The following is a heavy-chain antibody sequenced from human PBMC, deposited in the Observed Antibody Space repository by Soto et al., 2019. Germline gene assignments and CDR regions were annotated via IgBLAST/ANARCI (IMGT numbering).Heavy chain of an antibody. CDR3: ARSMRNKYYYGSGSSSNYYYYYMDV. CDR2: IYYSGST. V-gene: IGHV4-59*01. CDR1: GGSISSYY. J-gene: IGHJ6*03. Sequence: SETLSLTCTVSGGSISSYYWSWIRQPPGMGLEWIGYIYYSGSTNYNPSLKSRVTISVDTSKNQFSLKLSSVTAADTAVYYCARSMRNKYYYGSGSSSNYYYYYMDVWGKGTTVTVSS. D-gene: IGHD3-10*01.